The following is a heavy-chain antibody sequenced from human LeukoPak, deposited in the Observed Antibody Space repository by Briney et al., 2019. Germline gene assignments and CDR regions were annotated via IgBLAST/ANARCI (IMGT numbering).Heavy chain of an antibody. D-gene: IGHD6-6*01. Sequence: GGYLRLSCAASGFTFDDYGMSWVRQAPGKGLEWVSGINWNGGSRGYGDSVKGRFTISRDNAKNSLYLQMNSLRAEDTALYYCARDKEQFGAFDIWGQGTMVTVSS. J-gene: IGHJ3*02. V-gene: IGHV3-20*04. CDR1: GFTFDDYG. CDR2: INWNGGSR. CDR3: ARDKEQFGAFDI.